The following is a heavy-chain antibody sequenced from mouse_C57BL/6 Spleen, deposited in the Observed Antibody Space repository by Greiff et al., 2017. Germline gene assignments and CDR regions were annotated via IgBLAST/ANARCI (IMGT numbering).Heavy chain of an antibody. CDR3: ASLDGYYLAWFAY. J-gene: IGHJ3*01. V-gene: IGHV5-4*03. CDR2: ISDGGSYT. CDR1: GFTFSSYA. D-gene: IGHD2-3*01. Sequence: EVKLMESGGGLVKPGGSLKLSCAASGFTFSSYAMSWVRQTPEKRLEWVATISDGGSYTYYPDNVKGRFTISRDNAKNNLYLQMSHLKSEDTAMYYCASLDGYYLAWFAYWGQGTLVTVSA.